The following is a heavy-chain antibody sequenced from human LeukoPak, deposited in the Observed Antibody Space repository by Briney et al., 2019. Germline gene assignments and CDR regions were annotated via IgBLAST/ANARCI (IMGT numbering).Heavy chain of an antibody. CDR3: ASYYYGSRTSLGY. CDR1: GFTFSSYS. CDR2: INEISAEK. Sequence: GGSLRLSCAASGFTFSSYSMNWVRQAPGKGLEWVANINEISAEKNYVGSVMGRFTISRDNSKNSLYLQMNSLRAEDTAVYYCASYYYGSRTSLGYWGQGTLVTVSS. J-gene: IGHJ4*02. V-gene: IGHV3-7*01. D-gene: IGHD3-10*01.